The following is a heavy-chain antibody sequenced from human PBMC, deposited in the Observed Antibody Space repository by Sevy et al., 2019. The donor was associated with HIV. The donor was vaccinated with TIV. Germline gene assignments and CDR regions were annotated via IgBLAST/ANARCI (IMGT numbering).Heavy chain of an antibody. V-gene: IGHV3-30*04. CDR1: GFIFSNYA. Sequence: GGSLRLSCAASGFIFSNYAIHWVRRAPGKGLEWVAVISYDGSNKHYAASVKGRFTIPRDNSRNTPFLQMNSLRLNDTAVYYCARDPTFSSDTRGYYPFDSWGQGTLVTVSS. J-gene: IGHJ4*02. CDR2: ISYDGSNK. CDR3: ARDPTFSSDTRGYYPFDS. D-gene: IGHD3-22*01.